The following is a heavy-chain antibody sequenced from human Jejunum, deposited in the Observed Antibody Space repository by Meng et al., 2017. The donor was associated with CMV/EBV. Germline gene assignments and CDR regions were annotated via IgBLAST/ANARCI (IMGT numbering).Heavy chain of an antibody. Sequence: LSLTCTVSGDSVSGGSYYWTWIRQAPGKGLEWIGYIYNSVSTNYNPSLKSRVTISVDTSKNQFSLKLTSVTAADTTVYYCARDQPADYWGQGTLVTVSS. J-gene: IGHJ4*02. CDR1: GDSVSGGSYY. CDR3: ARDQPADY. V-gene: IGHV4-61*01. CDR2: IYNSVST.